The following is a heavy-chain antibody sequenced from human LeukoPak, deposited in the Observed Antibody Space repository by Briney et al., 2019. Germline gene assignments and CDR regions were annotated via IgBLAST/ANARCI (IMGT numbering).Heavy chain of an antibody. J-gene: IGHJ4*02. Sequence: GRSLRLSCAASGLTFDDYAMHWVRQAPGKGLEWVSGISWNSGSIGYADSVKGRFTISRDNAKNSLYLQMNSLRAEDTALYYCAKDHSSGWFYFDYWGQGAQVTVSS. D-gene: IGHD6-19*01. V-gene: IGHV3-9*01. CDR3: AKDHSSGWFYFDY. CDR2: ISWNSGSI. CDR1: GLTFDDYA.